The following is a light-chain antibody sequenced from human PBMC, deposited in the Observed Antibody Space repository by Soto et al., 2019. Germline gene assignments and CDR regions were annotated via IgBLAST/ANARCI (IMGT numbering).Light chain of an antibody. Sequence: IQLTQSPSSLSASVGDRVTITCRASQGINTFLAWYQQKAGKAPKLLIYAASTLQSGVPSRFSGSGSGTDFTLTISSLQSEDFATYYCQQLNTYPITFGQGTRLEN. CDR2: AAS. CDR3: QQLNTYPIT. J-gene: IGKJ5*01. V-gene: IGKV1-9*01. CDR1: QGINTF.